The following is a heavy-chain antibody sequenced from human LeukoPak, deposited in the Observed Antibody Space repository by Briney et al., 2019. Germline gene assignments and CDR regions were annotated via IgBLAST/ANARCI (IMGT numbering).Heavy chain of an antibody. J-gene: IGHJ4*02. V-gene: IGHV1-18*04. CDR1: GYTFTSYG. CDR2: ISAYNGNT. CDR3: ARALYQYCSSTSCPTAFDY. Sequence: ASVKVSCKASGYTFTSYGISWVRQAPGQGLEWMGWISAYNGNTNYAQKLQGRVTMTTDTSTSTAYMGLRSLRSDDTAVYYCARALYQYCSSTSCPTAFDYWGQGTLVTVSS. D-gene: IGHD2-2*01.